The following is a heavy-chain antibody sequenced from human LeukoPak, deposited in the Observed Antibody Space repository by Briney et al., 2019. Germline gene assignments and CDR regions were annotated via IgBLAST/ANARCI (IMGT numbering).Heavy chain of an antibody. CDR3: ARLQWLSTPFFDY. V-gene: IGHV4-4*07. Sequence: SDTLSLTCTVSGGSISSDHWSWIRQPAGKGLEWIGRISTSGSSNYNPSLKSRATMSVDTSKNQFSLKLISVTAADTAVYFCARLQWLSTPFFDYWGQGTLVTVSS. J-gene: IGHJ4*02. CDR2: ISTSGSS. CDR1: GGSISSDH. D-gene: IGHD6-19*01.